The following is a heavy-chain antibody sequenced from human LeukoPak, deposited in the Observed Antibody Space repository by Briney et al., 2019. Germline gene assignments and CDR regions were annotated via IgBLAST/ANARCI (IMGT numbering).Heavy chain of an antibody. V-gene: IGHV1-69*13. CDR3: ARLTTVRNWFDP. D-gene: IGHD4-11*01. Sequence: SVKVSCKASGGTFSSYAISWVRQAPGQGLEWMGGIIPIFGTANYAQKFQGRVTITADESTSTAYMELSSLRSEDTAVYYCARLTTVRNWFDPWGQGTLVTVSS. J-gene: IGHJ5*02. CDR2: IIPIFGTA. CDR1: GGTFSSYA.